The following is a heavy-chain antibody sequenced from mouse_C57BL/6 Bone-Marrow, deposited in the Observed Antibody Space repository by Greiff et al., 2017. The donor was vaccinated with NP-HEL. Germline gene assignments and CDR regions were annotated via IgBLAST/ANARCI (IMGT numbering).Heavy chain of an antibody. V-gene: IGHV5-9-1*02. Sequence: EVQLQESGEGLVKPGGSLKLSCAASGFTFSSYAMSWVRQTPEQRLEWVAYISSGGDYIYYADTVKGRFTISRDNARNTLYLQMSSLKSEDTAVYYCTRDEYYYGSSFAYWGQGTLVTVSA. D-gene: IGHD1-1*01. CDR3: TRDEYYYGSSFAY. CDR1: GFTFSSYA. J-gene: IGHJ3*01. CDR2: ISSGGDYI.